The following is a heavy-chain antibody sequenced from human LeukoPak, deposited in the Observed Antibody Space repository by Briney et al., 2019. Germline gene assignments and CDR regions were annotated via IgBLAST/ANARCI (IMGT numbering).Heavy chain of an antibody. CDR3: ARGRRGSYFQDY. D-gene: IGHD1-26*01. CDR2: MWFGATT. V-gene: IGHV4-39*07. Sequence: PSETLSLTCTVPGDSISSSSSYWGWIRQPPGKGLEWIGSMWFGATTSYDPSLKSRVTISVDPSKNQFSLKLSSVTAADTALYYCARGRRGSYFQDYWGQGTVATVSS. J-gene: IGHJ4*02. CDR1: GDSISSSSSY.